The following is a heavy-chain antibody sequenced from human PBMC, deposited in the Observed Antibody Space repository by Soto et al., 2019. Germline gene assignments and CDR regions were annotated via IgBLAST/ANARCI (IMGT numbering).Heavy chain of an antibody. CDR2: INSDGSST. CDR1: GFTFSSYW. CDR3: ARDGRYCSSTSCYVGYYYYGMDV. J-gene: IGHJ6*02. Sequence: PAGSLRLSCAASGFTFSSYWMHWVRQSPGKGLVWVSRINSDGSSTSYADSVKGRFTISRDNAKNTLYLQMNSLRAEDTAVYYCARDGRYCSSTSCYVGYYYYGMDVWGQGTTVTVSS. D-gene: IGHD2-2*01. V-gene: IGHV3-74*01.